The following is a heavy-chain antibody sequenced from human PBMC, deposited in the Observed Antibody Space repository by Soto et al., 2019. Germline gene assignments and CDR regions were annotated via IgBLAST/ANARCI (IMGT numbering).Heavy chain of an antibody. CDR2: ISGSGGST. CDR3: AKADYDFWSGSNFDY. V-gene: IGHV3-23*01. Sequence: PGGSLRLSCAASGFTFSSYAMSWVRQAPGKGLEWVSAISGSGGSTYYADSVKGRFTISRDNSKNTLYLQMNSLRAEDTAVYYCAKADYDFWSGSNFDYWGQGTLVTVPQ. CDR1: GFTFSSYA. J-gene: IGHJ4*02. D-gene: IGHD3-3*01.